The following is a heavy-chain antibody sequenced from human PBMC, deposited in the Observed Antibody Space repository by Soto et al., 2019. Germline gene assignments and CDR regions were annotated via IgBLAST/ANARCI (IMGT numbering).Heavy chain of an antibody. CDR2: LYYTGST. Sequence: QLQLQESGPGLVKPSETLSLTCTVSGGSISSSYYWGWIRQPPGKGLEWIGSLYYTGSTYYNPSLKSRVTISVDTSKNQFSLKLSSVTAADTAVYYCATLWFGESPYWGQGTLVTVSS. D-gene: IGHD3-10*01. V-gene: IGHV4-39*01. CDR1: GGSISSSYY. J-gene: IGHJ4*02. CDR3: ATLWFGESPY.